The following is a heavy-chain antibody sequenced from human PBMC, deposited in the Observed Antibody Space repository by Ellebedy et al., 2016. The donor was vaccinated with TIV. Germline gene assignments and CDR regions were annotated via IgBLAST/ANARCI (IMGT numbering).Heavy chain of an antibody. CDR2: VHHSGST. CDR1: DGSFSDYY. CDR3: ARVRRESLWFAESQYFFDY. D-gene: IGHD3-10*01. Sequence: MPSETLSLTCAVYDGSFSDYYWCWIRQSPGKGLEWIGEVHHSGSTNYNPSLKSRVTISVDTSKNQFSLNLSSVTAADTAVYYCARVRRESLWFAESQYFFDYWGQGTLVTVSS. J-gene: IGHJ4*02. V-gene: IGHV4-34*01.